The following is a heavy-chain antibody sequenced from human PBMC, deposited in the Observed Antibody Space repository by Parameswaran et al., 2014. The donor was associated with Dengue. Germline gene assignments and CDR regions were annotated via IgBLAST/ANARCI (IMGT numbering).Heavy chain of an antibody. Sequence: GESLKISCKGSGYSFANSWIGWVRQMPGQGLEWMGIIYAGDSNTQYSPSFQGQVTISADKSINTAYLQWSSLKASDSAMYYCARGGLCSSTSCDGSGIADSWGQGTLVTVSS. J-gene: IGHJ5*01. D-gene: IGHD2-2*01. CDR1: GYSFANSW. V-gene: IGHV5-51*01. CDR3: ARGGLCSSTSCDGSGIADS. CDR2: IYAGDSNT.